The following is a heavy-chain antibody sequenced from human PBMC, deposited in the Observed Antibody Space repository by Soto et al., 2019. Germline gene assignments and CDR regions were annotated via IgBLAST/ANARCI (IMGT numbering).Heavy chain of an antibody. J-gene: IGHJ4*02. CDR2: INAGNGNT. Sequence: QVQLLQSGAEVREPGASVRVSCTTSGYTFTKYNIHWLRQAPGQRLEWMGWINAGNGNTSYSQRFQGRGTMTADTSASVAHMAMASLTTEDTGTYFCARADRDYFGVADVFDSWGQGTLVLVSS. V-gene: IGHV1-3*01. CDR1: GYTFTKYN. D-gene: IGHD3-10*01. CDR3: ARADRDYFGVADVFDS.